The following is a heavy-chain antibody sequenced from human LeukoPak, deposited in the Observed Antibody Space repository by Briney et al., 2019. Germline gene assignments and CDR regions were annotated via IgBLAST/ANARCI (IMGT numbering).Heavy chain of an antibody. CDR1: GGSISSYD. J-gene: IGHJ4*02. Sequence: SETLSLTCTVSGGSISSYDWSWIRQAAGKGLEWIGRIYTSGSTNYNASLKSRVTISVDTSKNQFSLKLSSVPAADTAVYYCARGIPYSGSYFNYWGQGTLVTVSS. D-gene: IGHD1-26*01. V-gene: IGHV4-4*07. CDR3: ARGIPYSGSYFNY. CDR2: IYTSGST.